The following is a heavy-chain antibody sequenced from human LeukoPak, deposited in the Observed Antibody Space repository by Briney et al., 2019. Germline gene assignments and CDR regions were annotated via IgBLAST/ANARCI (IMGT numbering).Heavy chain of an antibody. CDR2: ISGGGGTT. D-gene: IGHD3-10*01. Sequence: QPGGSPRLSCAASGFTFSTYAMSWVRQAPGKRLERVATISGGGGTTYSGDSIQGRFTISRDNSENTVFLQMNSLRADDTAVYYCAKSAGAHYFDYWGQGVLVTVSS. CDR1: GFTFSTYA. CDR3: AKSAGAHYFDY. J-gene: IGHJ4*02. V-gene: IGHV3-23*01.